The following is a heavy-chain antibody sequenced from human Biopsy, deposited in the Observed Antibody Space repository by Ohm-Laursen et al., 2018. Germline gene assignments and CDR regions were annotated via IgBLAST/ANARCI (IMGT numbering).Heavy chain of an antibody. CDR2: ISSSSGTR. D-gene: IGHD5-24*01. V-gene: IGHV3-48*01. Sequence: SLRLSCTASGFIFSTYTMNWVRQAPGKGLEWISYISSSSGTRYHADSVNGRFNISRDNAKNSLYLQMNSLRVEDTAVYHCARGPSGVATIGRGQGTLVTVSS. CDR1: GFIFSTYT. J-gene: IGHJ4*02. CDR3: ARGPSGVATIG.